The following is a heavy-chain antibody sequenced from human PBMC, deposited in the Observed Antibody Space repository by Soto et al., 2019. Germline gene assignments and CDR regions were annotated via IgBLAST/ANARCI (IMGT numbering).Heavy chain of an antibody. CDR3: ASVMELWCFDY. J-gene: IGHJ4*02. CDR1: GFTFLSYA. V-gene: IGHV3-23*01. CDR2: ISGSGGDT. Sequence: GGSLRLSCAASGFTFLSYAMNWVRQAPGKGLEWVSGISGSGGDTYYADSVKGRFTISRDNSKSTLYLEMNSLRVEDTAVYYCASVMELWCFDYWGQGTQVTVSS. D-gene: IGHD3-16*01.